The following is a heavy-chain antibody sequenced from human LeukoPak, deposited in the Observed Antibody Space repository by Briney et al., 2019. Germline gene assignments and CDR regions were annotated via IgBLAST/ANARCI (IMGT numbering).Heavy chain of an antibody. CDR1: GFKFSDHY. Sequence: GGSQRLSCAASGFKFSDHYIDWVRQAPGKGLEWVGRSRNKASSYTTEYAASVEGRFTISRDVSESSLYLQMNSLRTEDTAVYYCAKDYYGSGLANAFDIWGQGTMVTVSS. V-gene: IGHV3-72*01. CDR2: SRNKASSYTT. CDR3: AKDYYGSGLANAFDI. D-gene: IGHD3-10*01. J-gene: IGHJ3*02.